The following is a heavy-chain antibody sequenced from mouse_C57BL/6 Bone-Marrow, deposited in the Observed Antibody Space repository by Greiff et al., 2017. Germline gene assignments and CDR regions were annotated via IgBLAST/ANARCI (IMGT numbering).Heavy chain of an antibody. CDR3: ASLYLFAY. J-gene: IGHJ3*01. CDR1: GYSNTSGYY. V-gene: IGHV3-6*01. Sequence: EVQLVESGPGLVKPSQSLSLTCSVTGYSNTSGYYWNWIRQFPGNKLEWMGYISYDGSNNYNPSLKNRISITRDTSKNQFFLKLNSVTTEDTATYYCASLYLFAYWGQGTLVTVSA. CDR2: ISYDGSN. D-gene: IGHD5-5*01.